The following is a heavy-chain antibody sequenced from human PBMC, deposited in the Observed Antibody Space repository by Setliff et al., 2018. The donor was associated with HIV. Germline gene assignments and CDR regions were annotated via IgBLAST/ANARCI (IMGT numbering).Heavy chain of an antibody. CDR1: GFRFNVCG. J-gene: IGHJ4*02. CDR3: ARSAGGYGHTALDD. V-gene: IGHV3-30*02. D-gene: IGHD5-18*01. CDR2: IRYDGSKE. Sequence: GSLRLSCTASGFRFNVCGMHWVRQVPGKGLEWVAFIRYDGSKEHYGDSVKGRFTISRDNSKNTLYLQMNSLRREDTAVYFCARSAGGYGHTALDDWGQGTLVTVSS.